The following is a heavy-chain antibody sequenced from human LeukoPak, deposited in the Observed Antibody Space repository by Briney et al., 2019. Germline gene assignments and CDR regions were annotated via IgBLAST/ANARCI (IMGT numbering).Heavy chain of an antibody. Sequence: SETLSLTCTVSGGSISSYYWSWIRQPPGKGLEWIGYIYYSGSTNYNPSLKSRVTISVDTSKNQFSLKLSSVTAADTAVYYCARPHKETYYYDSSGAFDYWGQGTLVTVSS. J-gene: IGHJ4*02. CDR3: ARPHKETYYYDSSGAFDY. D-gene: IGHD3-22*01. CDR1: GGSISSYY. CDR2: IYYSGST. V-gene: IGHV4-59*08.